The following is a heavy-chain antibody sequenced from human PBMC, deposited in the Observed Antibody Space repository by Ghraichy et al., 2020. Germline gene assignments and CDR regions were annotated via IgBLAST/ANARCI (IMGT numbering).Heavy chain of an antibody. J-gene: IGHJ4*02. CDR3: ARGRVVTISTPADY. CDR1: GFTVSTYF. V-gene: IGHV3-66*01. D-gene: IGHD4-23*01. Sequence: GGSLRLSCAASGFTVSTYFMSWVRQAPGKGLEWVSVFYSVDTTYYADSVKGRFTMSRDNSQNTLYLQMNSLRADDTAVYYCARGRVVTISTPADYWGQGTLVTVSS. CDR2: FYSVDTT.